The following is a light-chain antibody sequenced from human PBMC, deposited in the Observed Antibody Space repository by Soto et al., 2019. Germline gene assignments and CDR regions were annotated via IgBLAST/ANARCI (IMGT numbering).Light chain of an antibody. CDR3: QQYGSSPPLS. V-gene: IGKV3-20*01. J-gene: IGKJ4*01. CDR1: QSVTSSY. CDR2: GAS. Sequence: PGERATLSCRASQSVTSSYLAWYQQKPGQAPRLLIYGASSRATGIPDRFSGSGSGTDFTLTISRLEPEDFAVYYCQQYGSSPPLSFGGGTKVEIK.